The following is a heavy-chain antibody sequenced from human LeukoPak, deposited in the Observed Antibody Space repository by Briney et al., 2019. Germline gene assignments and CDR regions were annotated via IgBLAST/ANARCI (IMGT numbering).Heavy chain of an antibody. D-gene: IGHD5-12*01. Sequence: PSETLSLTCAVYGGSFSGYYWSWIRQPPGKGLEWIGEINHSGSTNYNPSLKSRVTISVDTSKNQFSLKLSSVTAADTAVYYCARDRGRGEGFFDYWGQGTLVTVSS. CDR2: INHSGST. V-gene: IGHV4-34*01. J-gene: IGHJ4*02. CDR3: ARDRGRGEGFFDY. CDR1: GGSFSGYY.